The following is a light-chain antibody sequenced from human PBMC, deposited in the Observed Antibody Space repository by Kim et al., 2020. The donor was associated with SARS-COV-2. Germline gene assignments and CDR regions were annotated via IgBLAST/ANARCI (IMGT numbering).Light chain of an antibody. V-gene: IGLV1-44*01. Sequence: GPRVTLSCSGSSSNIGSNAVHWYQQLPGTAPKLLIYSNNQRPSGVPDRFSGSTSGTSASLAISGLQSEDEADYSCAAWDASLNGWVFGGGTQLTVL. CDR2: SNN. J-gene: IGLJ3*02. CDR3: AAWDASLNGWV. CDR1: SSNIGSNA.